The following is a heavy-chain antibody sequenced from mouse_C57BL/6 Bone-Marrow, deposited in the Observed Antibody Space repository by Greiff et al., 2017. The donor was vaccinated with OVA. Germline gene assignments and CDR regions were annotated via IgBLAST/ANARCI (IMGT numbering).Heavy chain of an antibody. D-gene: IGHD2-3*01. J-gene: IGHJ2*01. CDR2: ISAGGGNT. CDR1: GFTFSSYT. Sequence: EVKLVQSGGGLVKPGASVKLSCAASGFTFSSYTMYWVRQTPEKRLEWVATISAGGGNTYYTDSVKGRATISRANAQNTLYLQMRTVRAEDTALYYCASLGHDGYYFDYWGQGTTLTVSA. CDR3: ASLGHDGYYFDY. V-gene: IGHV5-9*01.